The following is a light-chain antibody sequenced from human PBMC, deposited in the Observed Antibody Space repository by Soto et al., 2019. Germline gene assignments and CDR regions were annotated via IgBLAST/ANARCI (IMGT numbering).Light chain of an antibody. V-gene: IGLV2-23*03. CDR2: EGS. J-gene: IGLJ2*01. CDR3: CSYAGRSTFVV. Sequence: QSVLTQPASVSGSPGQSITISCTGTSSDVGRYNLVSWYQQHPGKAPKLMIYEGSKRPSGVSNRFSGSKSGNTASLTISGLQAEEEADYYCCSYAGRSTFVVFGGGTKLTVL. CDR1: SSDVGRYNL.